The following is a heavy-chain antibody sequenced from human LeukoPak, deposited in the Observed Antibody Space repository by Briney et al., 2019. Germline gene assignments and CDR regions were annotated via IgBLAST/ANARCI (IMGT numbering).Heavy chain of an antibody. CDR2: ISAYNGNT. Sequence: GASVKVSCKASGYTFTSYGISWVRQAPGQGLEWMGWISAYNGNTNYAQKLQGRVTMTTDTSTSTAYMGLRSLRSDDTAVYYCARERYSGYDRGNYYYYYYMDVWGKGTTVTVSS. V-gene: IGHV1-18*01. J-gene: IGHJ6*03. D-gene: IGHD5-12*01. CDR3: ARERYSGYDRGNYYYYYYMDV. CDR1: GYTFTSYG.